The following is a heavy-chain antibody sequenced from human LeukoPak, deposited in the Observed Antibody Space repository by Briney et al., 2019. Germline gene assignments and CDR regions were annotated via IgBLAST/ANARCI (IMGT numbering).Heavy chain of an antibody. Sequence: PSETLSLTCTVSGGSVRSGSYYWSWIRQPPGKGLEWIGYIYYSGSTNYNPSLKSRVTISVDTSKNQFSLKLSSVTAADTAVYYCARDSLIAAAGTKQGFDYWGQGTLVTVSS. CDR1: GGSVRSGSYY. CDR3: ARDSLIAAAGTKQGFDY. D-gene: IGHD6-13*01. CDR2: IYYSGST. J-gene: IGHJ4*02. V-gene: IGHV4-61*01.